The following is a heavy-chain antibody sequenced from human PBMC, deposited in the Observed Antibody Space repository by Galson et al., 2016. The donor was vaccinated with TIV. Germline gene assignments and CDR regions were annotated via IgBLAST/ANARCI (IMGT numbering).Heavy chain of an antibody. V-gene: IGHV1-69*01. D-gene: IGHD2-21*02. J-gene: IGHJ6*02. CDR1: GGTFSTYA. Sequence: GGTFSTYAISWVRQAPGQGLEWMGGIIPIFDTTNYAEKFQGRVTITADESTSTAYMELSSPRSEDTAIYYCALTYCGGDCYPPGGMDVWGQGTTVTVSS. CDR2: IIPIFDTT. CDR3: ALTYCGGDCYPPGGMDV.